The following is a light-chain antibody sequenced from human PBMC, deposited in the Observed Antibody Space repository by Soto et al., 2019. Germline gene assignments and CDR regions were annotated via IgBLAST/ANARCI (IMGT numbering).Light chain of an antibody. J-gene: IGLJ2*01. Sequence: QSVLTQPPSASGTPGQRVTISCSGSSSNIGSNYVYWYQQLPGTAPKLLIYRNNQRPSGVPDRFSGSKSGTSASLAISGLRSEDEADYYCAAWDDSLSGPGVFSGGTKVTVL. CDR1: SSNIGSNY. CDR2: RNN. V-gene: IGLV1-47*01. CDR3: AAWDDSLSGPGV.